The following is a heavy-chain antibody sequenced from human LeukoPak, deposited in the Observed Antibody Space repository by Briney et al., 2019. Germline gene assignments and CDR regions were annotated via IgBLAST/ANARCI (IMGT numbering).Heavy chain of an antibody. V-gene: IGHV3-21*01. CDR3: ATLGCAGENCPRAGRALGGY. J-gene: IGHJ4*02. Sequence: GGSLRLSCTGSGFAFSSYTIHWVRQAPGKGLQWVSSISSGGTFVYYAGSVTGRFTISRDNAGKFLYLQMDSLRAEDTAVYYCATLGCAGENCPRAGRALGGYWGQGTLVTVSS. CDR2: ISSGGTFV. CDR1: GFAFSSYT. D-gene: IGHD2-21*01.